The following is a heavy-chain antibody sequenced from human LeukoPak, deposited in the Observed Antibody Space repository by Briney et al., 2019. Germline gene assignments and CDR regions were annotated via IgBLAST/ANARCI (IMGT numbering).Heavy chain of an antibody. J-gene: IGHJ4*02. Sequence: ASVKVSCKASGYTFTSYDINWVRQATGQGLEWMGWMNPNSGNTGYAQKFQGRVTMTRNTSISTAYMELSSLRSEDTAVYYCARDQWYYYDSSGYYYPNPFDYWGQGTLVTVSS. CDR3: ARDQWYYYDSSGYYYPNPFDY. CDR2: MNPNSGNT. D-gene: IGHD3-22*01. CDR1: GYTFTSYD. V-gene: IGHV1-8*01.